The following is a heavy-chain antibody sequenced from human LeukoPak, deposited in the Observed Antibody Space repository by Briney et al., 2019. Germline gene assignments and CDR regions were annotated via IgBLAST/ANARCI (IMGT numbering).Heavy chain of an antibody. Sequence: GGSLRLSCAASGFXFSSYSMNWVRQAPGKGLEWVSYISSSSSAIYYADSVKGRFTISRDNAKNSLYLQMNSLRDEDTALYYCARGPLNTFGVDAWGHGTTVTVSS. V-gene: IGHV3-48*02. J-gene: IGHJ6*02. CDR3: ARGPLNTFGVDA. D-gene: IGHD1/OR15-1a*01. CDR2: ISSSSSAI. CDR1: GFXFSSYS.